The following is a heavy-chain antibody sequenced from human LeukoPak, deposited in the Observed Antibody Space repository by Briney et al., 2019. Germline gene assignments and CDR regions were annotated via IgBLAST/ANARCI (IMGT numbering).Heavy chain of an antibody. V-gene: IGHV4-39*01. CDR1: GGSISSSSYY. J-gene: IGHJ4*02. Sequence: KSSETLSLTCTVSGGSISSSSYYWGWIRQSPGKGLEWIGSIYYSGTTYYNPSLKSRVTVSVDTSKNQLFLKLRSVTAADTTVYYCARSGNSGFDYWGQGTLVTVSS. CDR2: IYYSGTT. D-gene: IGHD3-10*01. CDR3: ARSGNSGFDY.